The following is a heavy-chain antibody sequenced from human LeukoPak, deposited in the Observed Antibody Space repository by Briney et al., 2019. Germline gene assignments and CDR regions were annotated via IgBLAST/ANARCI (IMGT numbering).Heavy chain of an antibody. CDR1: GFTFSNYA. D-gene: IGHD1-26*01. Sequence: GGSLRLSCAASGFTFSNYAMIWVRQAPGKGLEWVSGISGSGVGTYYADSVKGRFTISRDNSRNMLYLQMNSLRADDTAIYYCAERGGDYWGQGTRVTVSS. V-gene: IGHV3-23*01. CDR3: AERGGDY. CDR2: ISGSGVGT. J-gene: IGHJ4*02.